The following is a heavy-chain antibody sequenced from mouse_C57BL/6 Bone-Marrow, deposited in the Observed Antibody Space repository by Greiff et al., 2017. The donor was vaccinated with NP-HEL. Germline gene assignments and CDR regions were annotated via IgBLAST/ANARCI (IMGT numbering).Heavy chain of an antibody. D-gene: IGHD1-1*01. CDR1: GFTFTDYY. J-gene: IGHJ4*01. V-gene: IGHV7-3*01. CDR2: IRNKANGYTT. CDR3: ARYRGITTAMDY. Sequence: EVKLVESGGGLVQPGGSLSLSCAASGFTFTDYYMSWVRQPPGKALEWLGFIRNKANGYTTEYSASGKGRFTISSANSQSILYLLLNALRAEANATYYCARYRGITTAMDYWGQGTSVTVSS.